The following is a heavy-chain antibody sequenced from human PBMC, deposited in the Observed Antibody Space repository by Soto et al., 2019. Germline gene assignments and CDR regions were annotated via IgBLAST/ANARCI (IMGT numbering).Heavy chain of an antibody. D-gene: IGHD2-2*02. CDR2: INPNNGDT. Sequence: ASVKVSCKASGYTFTGYYIHWVRQAPGQGLEWMGWINPNNGDTNYAQKFQGRVTMTRDTPTSTAYMELSRLTSDDTAVYYCARSLTEGYCTITGCYTRPLYGMDVWGQGTTVTVSS. V-gene: IGHV1-2*02. CDR1: GYTFTGYY. J-gene: IGHJ6*02. CDR3: ARSLTEGYCTITGCYTRPLYGMDV.